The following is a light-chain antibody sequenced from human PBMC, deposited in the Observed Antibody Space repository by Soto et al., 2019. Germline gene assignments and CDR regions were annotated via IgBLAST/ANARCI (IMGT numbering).Light chain of an antibody. CDR3: QQYNNWPPT. CDR1: QSVSNN. V-gene: IGKV3-15*01. J-gene: IGKJ5*01. CDR2: GAS. Sequence: EIVMTQSPATLSVSLGERATLSCRASQSVSNNFLAWYQQKPGQAPRLLIYGASTRATVIPARFSGSGSGTEFTLSISSLQSEDFAVYYCQQYNNWPPTFGGGTRLEI.